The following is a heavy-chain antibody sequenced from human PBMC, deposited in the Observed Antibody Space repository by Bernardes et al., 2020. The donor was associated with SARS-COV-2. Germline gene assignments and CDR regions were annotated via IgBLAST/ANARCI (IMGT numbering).Heavy chain of an antibody. CDR1: GFTFSSYS. CDR2: ISSSSSYI. CDR3: ARERYCSSTSCYLGDY. J-gene: IGHJ4*02. V-gene: IGHV3-21*01. Sequence: GGSLRLSCAASGFTFSSYSMNWVRQAPGKALEWVSSISSSSSYIYYADSVKGRFTISRDNAKNLLYLQMNSLRAEDTAVYYCARERYCSSTSCYLGDYWGQGTLVTVSS. D-gene: IGHD2-2*01.